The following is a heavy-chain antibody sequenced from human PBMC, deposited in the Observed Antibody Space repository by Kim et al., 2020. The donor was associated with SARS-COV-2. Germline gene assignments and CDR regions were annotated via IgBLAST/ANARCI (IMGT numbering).Heavy chain of an antibody. CDR3: AHSQNQRGVAVAGTWAYYFDY. Sequence: SGPTLVNPTQTLTLTCTFSGFSLSTSGVGVGWIRQPPGKALEWLALIYWDDDKRYSPSLKSRLTITKDTSKNQVVLTMTNMDPVDTATYYCAHSQNQRGVAVAGTWAYYFDYWGQGTLVTVSS. CDR2: IYWDDDK. CDR1: GFSLSTSGVG. J-gene: IGHJ4*02. D-gene: IGHD6-19*01. V-gene: IGHV2-5*02.